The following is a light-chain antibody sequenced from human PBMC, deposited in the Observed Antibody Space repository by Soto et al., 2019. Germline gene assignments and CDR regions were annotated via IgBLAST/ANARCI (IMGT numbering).Light chain of an antibody. V-gene: IGKV1-39*01. CDR1: QSISNY. CDR3: LQSYSTWT. J-gene: IGKJ1*01. CDR2: AAS. Sequence: DIQMTQSPSSLSASVGDRVTITCRASQSISNYLNWYQQKPGKAPKVLIYAASTLQSGVPSRFSGSGSGTTFTLTISSLQPEYFSTYYCLQSYSTWTFGLGTKVDIK.